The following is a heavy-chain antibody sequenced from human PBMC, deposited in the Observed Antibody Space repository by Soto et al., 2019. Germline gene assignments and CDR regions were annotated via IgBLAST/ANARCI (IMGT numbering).Heavy chain of an antibody. J-gene: IGHJ5*02. CDR1: GFTFSSYA. Sequence: GGSLRLSCAASGFTFSSYAMHWVRQAPGKGLEWVAVISYDGSNKYYADSVKGRFTISRDNSKNTLYLQMNSLRAEDTAVYYCARGPHCSGGSCYSGWFDPWGQGTLVTVSS. CDR2: ISYDGSNK. CDR3: ARGPHCSGGSCYSGWFDP. D-gene: IGHD2-15*01. V-gene: IGHV3-30-3*01.